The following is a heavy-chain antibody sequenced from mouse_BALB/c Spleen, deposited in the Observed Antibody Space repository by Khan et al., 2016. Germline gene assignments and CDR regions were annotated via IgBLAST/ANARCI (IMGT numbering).Heavy chain of an antibody. CDR3: ASKVYYFDY. Sequence: EVELVESGGGLVKPGGSQKLSCAASGFTFSSYAMSWVRQTPEKRLEWVASISSGGSSFYPDILKDRFTISRDNARNILYLQMSSLRSEDTAMYYCASKVYYFDYWGQGTTLTVSS. V-gene: IGHV5-6-5*01. J-gene: IGHJ2*01. CDR1: GFTFSSYA. CDR2: ISSGGSS.